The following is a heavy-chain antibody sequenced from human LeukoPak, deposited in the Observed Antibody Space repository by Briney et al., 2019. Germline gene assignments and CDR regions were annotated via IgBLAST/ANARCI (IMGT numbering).Heavy chain of an antibody. CDR3: ARCPTGAGDYFDY. CDR2: INAGNGNT. CDR1: GYTYTSYA. D-gene: IGHD7-27*01. J-gene: IGHJ4*02. V-gene: IGHV1-3*01. Sequence: ASVKVSCKASGYTYTSYAMHWVRQAPGQRLAWMGWINAGNGNTKYSQKFQGRVTIPRDTSASTAYMELSSLRSEDTAVYYCARCPTGAGDYFDYWGQGTLVTVSS.